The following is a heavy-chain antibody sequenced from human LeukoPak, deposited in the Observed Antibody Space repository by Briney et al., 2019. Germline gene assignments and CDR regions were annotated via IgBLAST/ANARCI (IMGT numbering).Heavy chain of an antibody. J-gene: IGHJ4*02. D-gene: IGHD6-19*01. CDR1: GYTFNGYY. V-gene: IGHV1-2*02. Sequence: ASVKVSCKASGYTFNGYYIHWVRQAPGQGPEWMGWLDPKSGGTKYAQRFQGRVTMTWDTSISTAYMDLARLRSDDAAVYYCAVGLDIAMPGKVLTGWGQGTLVTVSS. CDR2: LDPKSGGT. CDR3: AVGLDIAMPGKVLTG.